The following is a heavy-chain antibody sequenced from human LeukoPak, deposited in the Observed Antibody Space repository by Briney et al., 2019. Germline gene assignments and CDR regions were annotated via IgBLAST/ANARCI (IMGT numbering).Heavy chain of an antibody. CDR3: ARGPPFDC. V-gene: IGHV3-7*01. Sequence: GGSLRLSCAASGFTFSSYGMHWVRQAPGKGLEWVANLKQDGSEKYYVDSVKGRFTISRDNAKNSLYLQMNSLRAEDTAVYYCARGPPFDCWGQGTLVTVSS. J-gene: IGHJ4*02. CDR1: GFTFSSYG. CDR2: LKQDGSEK.